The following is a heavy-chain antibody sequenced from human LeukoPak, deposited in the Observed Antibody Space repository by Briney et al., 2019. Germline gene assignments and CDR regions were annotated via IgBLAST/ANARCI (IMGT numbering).Heavy chain of an antibody. CDR1: GGTFSSYA. D-gene: IGHD3-10*01. Sequence: GASVKVSCKASGGTFSSYAISWVRQASGQGLEWMGGIIPIFGTANYAQKFQGRVTITTDESTSTAYMELSSLRSEDKAVYYCARVATSGGSEMILGGMLGDYYYYYMDVLSKGTTVTVSS. CDR2: IIPIFGTA. V-gene: IGHV1-69*05. CDR3: ARVATSGGSEMILGGMLGDYYYYYMDV. J-gene: IGHJ6*03.